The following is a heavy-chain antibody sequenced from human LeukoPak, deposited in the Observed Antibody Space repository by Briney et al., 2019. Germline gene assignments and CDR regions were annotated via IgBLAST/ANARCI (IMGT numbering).Heavy chain of an antibody. CDR1: GYTFTSYW. CDR2: IYPGDSES. CDR3: ARIEGSTFDY. V-gene: IGHV5-51*01. Sequence: AGESLKISCKGSGYTFTSYWIGWVRQMPGKGLEWMGIIYPGDSESKYNPSLQGQVTISADKSISTAYLQWSSLKASDTAIYYCARIEGSTFDYWGQGTLDTVSS. J-gene: IGHJ4*02.